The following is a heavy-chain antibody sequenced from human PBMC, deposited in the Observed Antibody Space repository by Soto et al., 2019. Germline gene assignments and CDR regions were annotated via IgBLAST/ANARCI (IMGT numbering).Heavy chain of an antibody. Sequence: EVQLLESGGGLVQPGGSLRLSCAASGFTFSSYAMNWVRQAPGKGLEWVSVISGTGGITYQADSVKGRFTISRDNSKNTLYLPRDSLRAEDTAVYFCAKEETVISHYYYYYGMDVWGQGTTVTVSS. CDR3: AKEETVISHYYYYYGMDV. V-gene: IGHV3-23*01. CDR2: ISGTGGIT. CDR1: GFTFSSYA. J-gene: IGHJ6*02. D-gene: IGHD3-16*02.